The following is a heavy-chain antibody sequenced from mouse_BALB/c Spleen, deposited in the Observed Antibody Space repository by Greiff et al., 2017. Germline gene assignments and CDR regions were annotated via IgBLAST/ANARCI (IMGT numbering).Heavy chain of an antibody. D-gene: IGHD1-1*01. CDR3: AREGVLRYYAMDY. CDR1: GFTFSSFG. Sequence: EVMLVESGGGLVQPGGSRKLSCAASGFTFSSFGMHWVRQAPEKGLEWVAYISSGSSTIYYADTVKGRFTISRDNPKNTLFLQMTSLRSEDTAMYYCAREGVLRYYAMDYWGQGTSVTVSS. J-gene: IGHJ4*01. CDR2: ISSGSSTI. V-gene: IGHV5-17*02.